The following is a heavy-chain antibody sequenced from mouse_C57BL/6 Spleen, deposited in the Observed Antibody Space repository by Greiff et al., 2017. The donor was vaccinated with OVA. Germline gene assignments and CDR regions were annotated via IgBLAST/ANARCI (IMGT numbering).Heavy chain of an antibody. CDR2: IYPGDGDT. D-gene: IGHD2-4*01. V-gene: IGHV1-82*01. Sequence: VQGVESGPELVKPGASVKISCKASGYAFSSSWMNWVQQRPGKGLEWIGRIYPGDGDTNYNGKFKGKATLTADKSSSTAYMQHSSLTSEDSEVYVCARLYDHDVGFAYWGQGTLVTVSA. CDR1: GYAFSSSW. J-gene: IGHJ3*01. CDR3: ARLYDHDVGFAY.